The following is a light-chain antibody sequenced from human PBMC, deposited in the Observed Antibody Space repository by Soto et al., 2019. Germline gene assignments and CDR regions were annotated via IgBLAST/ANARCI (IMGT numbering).Light chain of an antibody. V-gene: IGKV1-5*01. CDR2: DAS. Sequence: DIQLTQSPSTLSASVGDRVTITCRASQSISIWLAWYQQKPGKAPKLLIYDASSLEGGVPSRFSGSGSGTEFTLTISSLQPDDFATYYCQQYNTYWTFGQGTKVEIK. J-gene: IGKJ1*01. CDR1: QSISIW. CDR3: QQYNTYWT.